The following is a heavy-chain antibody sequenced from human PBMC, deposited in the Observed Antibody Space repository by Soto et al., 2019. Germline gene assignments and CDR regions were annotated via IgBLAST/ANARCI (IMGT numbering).Heavy chain of an antibody. Sequence: SSVKVSCKASGRTFSSFGISWVRQAPGQGLEWMGGIIPVFGRPNYAQRFRGRLTITADESTNTSYMELIDLTSEDTAVYYCAREASGYDFWGQGTQVSVSS. J-gene: IGHJ1*01. V-gene: IGHV1-69*13. CDR1: GRTFSSFG. CDR2: IIPVFGRP. D-gene: IGHD5-12*01. CDR3: AREASGYDF.